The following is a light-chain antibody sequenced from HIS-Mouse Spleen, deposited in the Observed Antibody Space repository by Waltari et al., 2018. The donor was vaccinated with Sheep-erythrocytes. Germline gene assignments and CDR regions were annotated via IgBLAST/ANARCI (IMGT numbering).Light chain of an antibody. V-gene: IGLV2-11*01. CDR3: CSYAGSYTWV. Sequence: QSALTQPRSVSGSPGQSVTISCTGTSSDVGGYHYFSWYQQHPGKAPKLMIYDVSQRPSGVPDRFSGSKSGNTASLTISGLQAEDEADYYCCSYAGSYTWVFGGGTKLTVL. CDR2: DVS. J-gene: IGLJ3*02. CDR1: SSDVGGYHY.